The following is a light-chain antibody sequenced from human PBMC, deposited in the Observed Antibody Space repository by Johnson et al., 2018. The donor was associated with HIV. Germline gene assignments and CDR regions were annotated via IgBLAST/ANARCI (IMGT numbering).Light chain of an antibody. CDR3: GTWDSSLSAYV. J-gene: IGLJ1*01. Sequence: SVLTQPPSVSAAPGQKVTISCSGSSSNIGNNYVSWYQQLPGTAPKLLIYDNNKRPSGIPDRFSGSTSGTSATLDITGLHTGDQADDYCGTWDSSLSAYVFGTGTKVTVL. V-gene: IGLV1-51*01. CDR1: SSNIGNNY. CDR2: DNN.